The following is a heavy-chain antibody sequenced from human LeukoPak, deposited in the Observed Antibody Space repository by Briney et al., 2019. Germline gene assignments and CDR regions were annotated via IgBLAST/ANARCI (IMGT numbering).Heavy chain of an antibody. D-gene: IGHD3-9*01. Sequence: GGSLRLSCAASGFSFRSYGMHWVRQTPGKGLEWVAVISYDGSNKYYADSVKGRFTISRDNSKNTLYLQMNSLRPEDTAVYYCARDRLAVMDYWGQGTLVTVSS. V-gene: IGHV3-30*03. J-gene: IGHJ4*02. CDR2: ISYDGSNK. CDR3: ARDRLAVMDY. CDR1: GFSFRSYG.